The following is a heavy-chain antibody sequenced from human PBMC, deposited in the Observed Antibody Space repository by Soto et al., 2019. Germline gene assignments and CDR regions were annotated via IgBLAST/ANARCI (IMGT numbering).Heavy chain of an antibody. V-gene: IGHV3-21*01. D-gene: IGHD6-6*01. CDR1: GFTFSAYG. Sequence: EVQVVESGGGLVKPGGSLRLSCAASGFTFSAYGMNWVRQAPGKGLEWVSYISFSGSHIYYADAVQGRFTISRDNAKNSLYMQMNGLGAEDTALCFCAKPGDCSDSSCEYWYFDLWGRGTLVTVSS. CDR3: AKPGDCSDSSCEYWYFDL. J-gene: IGHJ2*01. CDR2: ISFSGSHI.